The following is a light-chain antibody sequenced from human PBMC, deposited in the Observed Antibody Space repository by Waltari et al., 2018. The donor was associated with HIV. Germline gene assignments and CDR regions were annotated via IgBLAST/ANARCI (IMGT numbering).Light chain of an antibody. CDR2: STN. Sequence: QTVVTQEPSLPLSQGGTVTLTCDSHTGAVTSGPYPNWYQQKPGQAPLALIYSTNKKHSWTPARFSGSLLGGKAALTLSGVQPEDEAEYYCLLYYDGVRVFGGGTKLTVL. CDR1: TGAVTSGPY. V-gene: IGLV7-43*01. J-gene: IGLJ3*02. CDR3: LLYYDGVRV.